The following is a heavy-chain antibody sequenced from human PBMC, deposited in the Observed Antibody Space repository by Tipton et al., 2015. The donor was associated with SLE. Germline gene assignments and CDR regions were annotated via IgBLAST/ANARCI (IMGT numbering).Heavy chain of an antibody. CDR3: ARGMVTWRGAIVGVDV. D-gene: IGHD2-21*02. V-gene: IGHV4-59*08. J-gene: IGHJ6*02. CDR2: ISDGGDT. CDR1: GGSISSNY. Sequence: TLSLTCSVSGGSISSNYWIWIRQPPGKGLEWIGYISDGGDTNYNPSLKSRVTMSVDTAKNQFSLKLTSVTAADTAVYYCARGMVTWRGAIVGVDVWGQGTTVNVSS.